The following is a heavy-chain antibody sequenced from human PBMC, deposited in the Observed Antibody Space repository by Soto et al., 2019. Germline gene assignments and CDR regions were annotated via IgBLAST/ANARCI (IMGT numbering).Heavy chain of an antibody. D-gene: IGHD5-18*01. CDR3: ARGSSYYYDYGMDV. CDR1: GDSISRGGYS. V-gene: IGHV4-30-2*01. J-gene: IGHJ6*02. Sequence: PSETLSITCAVSGDSISRGGYSWTWIRQPPGKAPEWIGNIYDSGSTAYNPSLKSRVTISVDTSKNQFSRRLTSVTAADTAVYFCARGSSYYYDYGMDVWGQGTTVTVSS. CDR2: IYDSGST.